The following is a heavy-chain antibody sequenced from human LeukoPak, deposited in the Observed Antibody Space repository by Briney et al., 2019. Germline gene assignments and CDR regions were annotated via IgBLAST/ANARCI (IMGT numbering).Heavy chain of an antibody. CDR1: GGSISSSSYY. CDR2: IYYSGST. V-gene: IGHV4-39*07. D-gene: IGHD1-26*01. CDR3: ARVRGGASGHNWFDP. Sequence: SETLSLTCTVSGGSISSSSYYWGWIRQPPGKGLEWIGSIYYSGSTYYNPSLKSRVTISVDTSRNQFSLKLSSVTAADTAVYYCARVRGGASGHNWFDPWGQGTLVTVSS. J-gene: IGHJ5*02.